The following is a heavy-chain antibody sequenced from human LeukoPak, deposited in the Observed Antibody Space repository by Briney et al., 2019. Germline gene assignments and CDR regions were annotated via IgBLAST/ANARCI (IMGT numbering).Heavy chain of an antibody. Sequence: GGSLRLSRAASGFTFRSHAMHWVRQAPGKGLEWVAVISYDGNNKYYAGSVKGRFSISRDNSKNTLYLQMNSLRPEDRAIYHCARDRVTTVTGTYYFDYWGQGTLVTVSS. D-gene: IGHD4-17*01. V-gene: IGHV3-30-3*01. J-gene: IGHJ4*02. CDR2: ISYDGNNK. CDR1: GFTFRSHA. CDR3: ARDRVTTVTGTYYFDY.